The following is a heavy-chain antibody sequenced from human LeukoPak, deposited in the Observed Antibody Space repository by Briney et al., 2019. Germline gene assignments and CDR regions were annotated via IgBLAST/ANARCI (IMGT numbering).Heavy chain of an antibody. D-gene: IGHD3-10*01. CDR1: GGSISSYY. V-gene: IGHV4-59*01. CDR3: ARDSGDFDY. CDR2: IYHSGST. J-gene: IGHJ4*02. Sequence: SETLSLTCTVSGGSISSYYWTWIRQPPGKGLEWIGYIYHSGSTHYNPSLKSRVTISIDTSKNQFSLKLSSVTAADTALYYCARDSGDFDYWGQGTLVTVSS.